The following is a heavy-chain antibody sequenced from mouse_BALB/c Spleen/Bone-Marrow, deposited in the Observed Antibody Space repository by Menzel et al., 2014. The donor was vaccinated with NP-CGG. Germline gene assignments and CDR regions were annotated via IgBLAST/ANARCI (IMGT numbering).Heavy chain of an antibody. V-gene: IGHV3-5*02. CDR2: IYYSGTI. J-gene: IGHJ4*01. D-gene: IGHD2-14*01. Sequence: DVMLVESGPGLVKPSQTVSLTCTVTGISITTGHYRWSWIRQFPGNKLEWIGYIYYSGTITYNPSLTSRTTITRDTSKNQFFLEMNSLTAEDTATYYCARAYYRYAMDYWGQGTSVTVSS. CDR3: ARAYYRYAMDY. CDR1: GISITTGHYR.